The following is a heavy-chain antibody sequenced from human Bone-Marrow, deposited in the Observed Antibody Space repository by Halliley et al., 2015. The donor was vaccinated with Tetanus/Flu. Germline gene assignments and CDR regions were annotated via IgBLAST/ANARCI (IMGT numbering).Heavy chain of an antibody. CDR2: VFPSDSDI. Sequence: RGVVFPSDSDIKSNPSSQGRVTISADKSISTAYLQWNSLRASDTAIYYCATFEFSSSDFDYWGQGTLVTVSS. J-gene: IGHJ4*02. V-gene: IGHV5-51*01. D-gene: IGHD2-15*01. CDR3: ATFEFSSSDFDY.